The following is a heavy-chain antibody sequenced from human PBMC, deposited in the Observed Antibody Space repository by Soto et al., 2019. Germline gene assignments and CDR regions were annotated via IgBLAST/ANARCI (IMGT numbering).Heavy chain of an antibody. J-gene: IGHJ4*02. CDR1: GGTIGSGSYY. CDR2: IYHAGST. D-gene: IGHD5-12*01. Sequence: SETLSLTCSVSGGTIGSGSYYWGWIRQTPGKGLEWIGDIYHAGSTKYNPSLNSRVTISVDTSRIQFSLTVTSVTAADTAVHYCARRIVARETFDYWGQGTLVTVSS. CDR3: ARRIVARETFDY. V-gene: IGHV4-39*01.